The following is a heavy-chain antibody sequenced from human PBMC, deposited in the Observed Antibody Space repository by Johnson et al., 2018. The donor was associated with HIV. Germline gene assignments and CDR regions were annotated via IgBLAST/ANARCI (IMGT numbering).Heavy chain of an antibody. Sequence: VQLVESGGGLVQSGGSLRLSCEASGFTFSNYWMGWVRQVPGKGLEWVANIKQDGREKNYVDSVKGQFTISRDNSKNTLNLQMNSLRAEDTAVYYCARGRAWDHDAFDIWGQGTMVTVSS. CDR3: ARGRAWDHDAFDI. D-gene: IGHD1-26*01. J-gene: IGHJ3*02. CDR1: GFTFSNYW. V-gene: IGHV3-7*02. CDR2: IKQDGREK.